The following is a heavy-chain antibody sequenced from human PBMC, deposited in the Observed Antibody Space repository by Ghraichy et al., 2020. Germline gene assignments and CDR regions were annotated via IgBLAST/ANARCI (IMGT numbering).Heavy chain of an antibody. CDR3: ACLPYYDFWSDYLGSHDY. Sequence: GESLNISCAASGFTFSSYWMHWVRQAPGKGLVWVSRISSDGSSITYADSVKGRFTISRDNAKNTLYLQMNNLRADDTAVHYCACLPYYDFWSDYLGSHDYWGQGTLVNVSS. CDR1: GFTFSSYW. D-gene: IGHD3-3*01. CDR2: ISSDGSSI. J-gene: IGHJ4*02. V-gene: IGHV3-74*03.